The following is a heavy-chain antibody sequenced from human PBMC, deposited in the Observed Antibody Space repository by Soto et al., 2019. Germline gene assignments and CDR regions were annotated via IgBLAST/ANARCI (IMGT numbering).Heavy chain of an antibody. Sequence: EVQLVEFGGDLVQPGGSLRLSCAASGFTLSSSWIHWVRQAPGKGLEWVSRINEDGRYTNYADSVKGRFTISRDNAKNTVYLQMNSLRVEDTALYYCARINYRVDSWGQGTRVTVSS. J-gene: IGHJ5*01. V-gene: IGHV3-74*01. CDR2: INEDGRYT. CDR1: GFTLSSSW. D-gene: IGHD3-16*02. CDR3: ARINYRVDS.